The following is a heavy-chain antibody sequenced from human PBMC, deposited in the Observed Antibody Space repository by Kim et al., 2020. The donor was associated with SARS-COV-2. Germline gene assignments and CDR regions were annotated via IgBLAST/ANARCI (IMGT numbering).Heavy chain of an antibody. V-gene: IGHV1-2*06. Sequence: ASVKVSCKASGYTFTGYYMHWVRQAPGQGLEWMGRINPNSGGTNYAQKFQGRVTMTRDTSISTAYMELSRLRSDDTAVYYCARPSSFNYYYYGMDVWGQGTTVTVSS. CDR1: GYTFTGYY. J-gene: IGHJ6*02. D-gene: IGHD2-2*01. CDR3: ARPSSFNYYYYGMDV. CDR2: INPNSGGT.